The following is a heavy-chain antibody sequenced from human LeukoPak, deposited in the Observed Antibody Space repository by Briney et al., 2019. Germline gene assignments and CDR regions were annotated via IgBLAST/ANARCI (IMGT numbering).Heavy chain of an antibody. Sequence: ASVKVSCKASGYTFTGHHIHWVRQAPGQVFEWMGWINPNSGGTNFGPKFHGRVSMTRDTSVSTVYMELNSLRSDDTAVYYCARGDKKENLSGPSGYFDPWGQGTLVTVSS. J-gene: IGHJ5*02. CDR1: GYTFTGHH. CDR2: INPNSGGT. CDR3: ARGDKKENLSGPSGYFDP. D-gene: IGHD3-10*01. V-gene: IGHV1-2*02.